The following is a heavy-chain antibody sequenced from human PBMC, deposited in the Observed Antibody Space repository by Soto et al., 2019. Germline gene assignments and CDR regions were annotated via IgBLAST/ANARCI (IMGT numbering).Heavy chain of an antibody. D-gene: IGHD3-3*01. J-gene: IGHJ5*02. CDR1: GGSMSNYY. Sequence: TSETLSLTCSVSGGSMSNYYLIWVRQPPGKGLEWIGYIYYSGTTNYNPSLKSRVTISEDTSKNQFSLELKSVTAADTAVYYCARGPARSGYYTWFDPWGQGVLVTVSS. CDR2: IYYSGTT. V-gene: IGHV4-59*01. CDR3: ARGPARSGYYTWFDP.